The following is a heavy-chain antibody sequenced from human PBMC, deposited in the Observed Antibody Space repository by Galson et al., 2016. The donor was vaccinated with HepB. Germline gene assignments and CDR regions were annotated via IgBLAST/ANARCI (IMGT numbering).Heavy chain of an antibody. CDR1: GGSFRSFA. V-gene: IGHV1-69*13. CDR3: ASHTRGQFGSGSHEFDY. CDR2: IIPMFDTQ. Sequence: SVKVSCKASGGSFRSFAINWVRQAPGQGLAWLGRIIPMFDTQKYEWKSQGRVTITADESTSTAYMDLSSLRSADTAVYYCASHTRGQFGSGSHEFDYWGQGTLVTVSS. J-gene: IGHJ4*02. D-gene: IGHD3-10*01.